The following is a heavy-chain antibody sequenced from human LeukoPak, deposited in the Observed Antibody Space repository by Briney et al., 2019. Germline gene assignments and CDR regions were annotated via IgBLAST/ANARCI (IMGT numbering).Heavy chain of an antibody. V-gene: IGHV1-2*06. CDR2: INPNSGGT. CDR1: GYTFTGYY. J-gene: IGHJ4*02. D-gene: IGHD3-10*01. CDR3: ARDYGSGSYYDY. Sequence: ASVKVSCKASGYTFTGYYMHWVRQAPGQGLEWMGRINPNSGGTNYAQKFQGRVTMTRDTSISTAHMELSRLRSDDTAVYYCARDYGSGSYYDYWGQGTLVTVSS.